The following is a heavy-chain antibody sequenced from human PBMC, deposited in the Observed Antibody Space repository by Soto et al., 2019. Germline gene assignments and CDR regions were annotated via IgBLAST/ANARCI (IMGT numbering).Heavy chain of an antibody. CDR3: ARAAAAGFYYMDV. CDR1: GGSFSGYY. J-gene: IGHJ6*03. D-gene: IGHD6-13*01. Sequence: SETLSLTCAVYGGSFSGYYWSWIRQPPGKGLEWIGEINHSGSTNYNPSLKSRVTISVDTSKNQFSLKLSSVTAADTAVYYCARAAAAGFYYMDVWGKGTTVTVSS. V-gene: IGHV4-34*01. CDR2: INHSGST.